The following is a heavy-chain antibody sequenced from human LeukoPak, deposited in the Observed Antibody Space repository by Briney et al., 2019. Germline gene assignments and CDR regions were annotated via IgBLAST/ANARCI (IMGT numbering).Heavy chain of an antibody. J-gene: IGHJ4*02. CDR2: ISAYNGNT. CDR3: ARGVGATRGTFDY. Sequence: ASVKVSCKASGYSFTSYGISWVRQAPEQGLEWMGWISAYNGNTNYAQKLQGRVTMTTDTTTSTAYKELRSLRADDTGVYYCARGVGATRGTFDYWGQGGLVTVSP. V-gene: IGHV1-18*01. CDR1: GYSFTSYG. D-gene: IGHD1-26*01.